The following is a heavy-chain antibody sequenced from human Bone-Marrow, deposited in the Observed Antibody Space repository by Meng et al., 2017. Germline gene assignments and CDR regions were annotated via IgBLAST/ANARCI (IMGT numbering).Heavy chain of an antibody. V-gene: IGHV3-74*01. CDR2: INSDGSST. D-gene: IGHD4-11*01. Sequence: GESLKISCAASGFTFSSYWMHWVRQAPGKGLVWVSRINSDGSSTSYADSVKGRFTISRDNAKNTLYLQMNSLRAEDTAVYYCARDYMTTDYYYYGMDVWGQGTTVTVS. J-gene: IGHJ6*02. CDR1: GFTFSSYW. CDR3: ARDYMTTDYYYYGMDV.